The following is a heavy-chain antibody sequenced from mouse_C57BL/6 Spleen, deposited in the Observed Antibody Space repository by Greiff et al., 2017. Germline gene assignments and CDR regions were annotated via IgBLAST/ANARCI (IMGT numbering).Heavy chain of an antibody. CDR1: GFNIKDDY. V-gene: IGHV14-4*01. CDR3: TYGWFAY. CDR2: IVPENGDT. D-gene: IGHD1-1*02. J-gene: IGHJ3*01. Sequence: LVESGAELVRPGASVKLSCTASGFNIKDDYMHWVKQRPEQGLEWIGWIVPENGDTEYASKFQGKATITADTSSNTAYLQLSSLTSEDTAVYYCTYGWFAYWGQGTLVTVSA.